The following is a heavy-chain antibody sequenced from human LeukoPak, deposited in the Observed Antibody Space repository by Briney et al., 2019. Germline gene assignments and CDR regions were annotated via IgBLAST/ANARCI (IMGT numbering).Heavy chain of an antibody. Sequence: GGSLRLSCAASGFTFSSYGMHWVRQAPGKGLEWVAFIRYDGSNKYYADSVKGRFTISRDNSKNTLYLQMNSLRAEDTAVYYCAKASGVFGVVTNFDYWGQGTLVTVSS. CDR3: AKASGVFGVVTNFDY. V-gene: IGHV3-30*02. D-gene: IGHD3-3*01. CDR2: IRYDGSNK. J-gene: IGHJ4*02. CDR1: GFTFSSYG.